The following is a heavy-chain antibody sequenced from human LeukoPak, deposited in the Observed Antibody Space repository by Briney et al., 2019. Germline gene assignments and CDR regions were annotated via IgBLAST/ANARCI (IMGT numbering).Heavy chain of an antibody. D-gene: IGHD6-19*01. CDR1: GGSFSGYY. CDR3: ARGPAVASRGLSV. J-gene: IGHJ4*02. Sequence: SETLSLTCAVYGGSFSGYYCTWIRQPPGKGLEWIGEINQSGVANYDPSLKSRLTISIDTSKNQFSLKLNSVTAADTAVYYCARGPAVASRGLSVWGQGSLITDSS. CDR2: INQSGVA. V-gene: IGHV4-34*01.